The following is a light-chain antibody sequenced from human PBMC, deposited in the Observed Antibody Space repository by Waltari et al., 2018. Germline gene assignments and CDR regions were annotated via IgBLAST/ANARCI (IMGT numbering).Light chain of an antibody. Sequence: QSVLTQPPSASGTPGQRVIISCSGSSSNIGSNYVYWYQRPLGTAPKPLTYRNNQLPHGVPVRFSGSKSGTSSSLAISGLRSEDEADYYCATWDDRLSDYVFGTGTKVTAL. V-gene: IGLV1-47*01. CDR2: RNN. CDR1: SSNIGSNY. CDR3: ATWDDRLSDYV. J-gene: IGLJ1*01.